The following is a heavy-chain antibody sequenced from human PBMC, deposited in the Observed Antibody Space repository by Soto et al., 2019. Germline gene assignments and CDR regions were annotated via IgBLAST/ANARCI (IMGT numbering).Heavy chain of an antibody. V-gene: IGHV4-31*03. CDR2: IYYSGST. D-gene: IGHD2-21*02. Sequence: QVQLQESGPGLVKPSQTLSLTCTVSGGSISSGGYYWTWIRQHPGKGLEWIGYIYYSGSTYYNPSLKSRVTMSVDTSKNQFSLKRSSVTAADTAVYYCARVCGGDCHYGMDVWGQGTTVTVSS. CDR1: GGSISSGGYY. J-gene: IGHJ6*02. CDR3: ARVCGGDCHYGMDV.